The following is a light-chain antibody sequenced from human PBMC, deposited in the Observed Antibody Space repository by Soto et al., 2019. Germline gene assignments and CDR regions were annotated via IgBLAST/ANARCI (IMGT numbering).Light chain of an antibody. CDR2: DAS. Sequence: DIQMTQSPSTLSASVGDRVTITCRASQSISSWLAWYQQKPGKAPKLLIYDASSLESGVPSRFSGSGSGKEFTLTISSLQPDDFATYYCQKYNSSSYTFGQGTKLETK. J-gene: IGKJ2*01. V-gene: IGKV1-5*01. CDR3: QKYNSSSYT. CDR1: QSISSW.